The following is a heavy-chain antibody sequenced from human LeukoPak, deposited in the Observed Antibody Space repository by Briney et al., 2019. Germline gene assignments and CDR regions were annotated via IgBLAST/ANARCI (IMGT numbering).Heavy chain of an antibody. CDR1: GYTFTGYY. CDR3: ANAIVGATTGLDY. V-gene: IGHV1-2*02. J-gene: IGHJ4*02. CDR2: INPNSGGT. Sequence: ASVKVSCKASGYTFTGYYMHWVRQAPGQGLEWMGWINPNSGGTNYAQKFQGRVTMTRDTSISTAYMELSGLRSDDTAVYYCANAIVGATTGLDYWGQGTLVTVSS. D-gene: IGHD1-26*01.